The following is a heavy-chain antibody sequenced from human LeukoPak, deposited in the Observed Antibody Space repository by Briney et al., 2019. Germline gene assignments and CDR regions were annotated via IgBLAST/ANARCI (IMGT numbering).Heavy chain of an antibody. CDR1: GYIFTSYD. CDR3: ARKLSGYSSGWYPDY. D-gene: IGHD6-19*01. J-gene: IGHJ4*02. V-gene: IGHV1-8*01. Sequence: GASVKVSCKASGYIFTSYDINWVRQAPGQGLEWVGWIYPKNDKTGYAEKFQGRVTMTTDMSTNTAFMEMKNLTSDDTAVYFCARKLSGYSSGWYPDYRGQGTLVIVSS. CDR2: IYPKNDKT.